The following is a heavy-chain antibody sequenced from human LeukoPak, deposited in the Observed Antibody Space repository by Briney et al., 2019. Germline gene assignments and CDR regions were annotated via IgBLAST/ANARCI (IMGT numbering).Heavy chain of an antibody. V-gene: IGHV1-69*13. CDR1: GYTFTSYA. J-gene: IGHJ6*02. CDR3: ARGSILWFGESYYGMDV. D-gene: IGHD3-10*01. CDR2: IIPIFGTA. Sequence: SVKVSCKASGYTFTSYAMNWVRQAPGQGLEWMGGIIPIFGTANYAQKFQGRVTITADESTSTAYMELSSLRSEDTAVYYCARGSILWFGESYYGMDVWGQGTTVTVSS.